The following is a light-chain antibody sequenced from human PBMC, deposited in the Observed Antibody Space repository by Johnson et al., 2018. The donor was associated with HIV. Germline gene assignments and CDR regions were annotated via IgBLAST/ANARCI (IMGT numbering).Light chain of an antibody. J-gene: IGLJ1*01. CDR1: SSDMGNYA. CDR2: DNN. CDR3: GTWDSSLSVGYV. Sequence: QSVLTQPPSVSAAPGQKVTISCSGSSSDMGNYAVSWYQQLPGTAPKLLIYDNNKRPSGIPDRFSGSKSGTSATLGITGLQTGDEADYYCGTWDSSLSVGYVFGTGTKVTVL. V-gene: IGLV1-51*01.